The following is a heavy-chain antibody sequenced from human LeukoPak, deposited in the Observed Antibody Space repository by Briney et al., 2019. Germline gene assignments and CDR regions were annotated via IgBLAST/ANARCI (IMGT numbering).Heavy chain of an antibody. Sequence: ASETLSLTCAVYGGSFSGYYWSWIRQPPGKGLERIGEINHSGSTNYNPSLKSRVTISVDTSKNQFSLKLSSVTAADTAVYYCARGHGLRKGNWFDPWGQGTLVTVSS. CDR3: ARGHGLRKGNWFDP. J-gene: IGHJ5*02. CDR1: GGSFSGYY. V-gene: IGHV4-34*01. D-gene: IGHD3-10*01. CDR2: INHSGST.